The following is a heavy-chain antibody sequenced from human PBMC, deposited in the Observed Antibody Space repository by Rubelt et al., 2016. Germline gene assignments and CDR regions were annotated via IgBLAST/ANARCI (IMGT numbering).Heavy chain of an antibody. CDR2: INTYNDKT. D-gene: IGHD3-22*01. V-gene: IGHV1-18*01. CDR3: ARGYFDSTGDFDY. CDR1: GYTFTTYG. J-gene: IGHJ4*02. Sequence: QVHLVQSAIEVKKPGASVKISCKTSGYTFTTYGIIWVRRAPGQGLEWMEWINTYNDKTNYPQKFQGRVSMTTDSSTNTAYMELRCLRSDDTAVYYCARGYFDSTGDFDYWGQGTLVTVSS.